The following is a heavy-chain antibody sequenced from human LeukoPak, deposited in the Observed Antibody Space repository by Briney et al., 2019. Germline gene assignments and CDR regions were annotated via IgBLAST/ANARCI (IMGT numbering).Heavy chain of an antibody. Sequence: GGSLRLSCAVSGFTFSSYAMTWVRQAPGKGLEWVSAISGSGGSTYHADSVKGRFTISRDNAKNSLYLQMNSLRAEDTAVYYCARDQSPIVVVPASPIDYWGQGTLVTVSS. J-gene: IGHJ4*02. CDR2: ISGSGGST. CDR1: GFTFSSYA. D-gene: IGHD2-2*01. V-gene: IGHV3-23*01. CDR3: ARDQSPIVVVPASPIDY.